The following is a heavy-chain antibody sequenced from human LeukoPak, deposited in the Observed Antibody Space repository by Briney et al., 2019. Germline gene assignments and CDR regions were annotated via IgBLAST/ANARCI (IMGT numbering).Heavy chain of an antibody. J-gene: IGHJ4*02. CDR1: GYSIRSSNW. CDR2: IYYDGSI. CDR3: ARLGDVGKNY. Sequence: SETLSLTCAVSGYSIRSSNWWGWIRQPPGKGLEWIGYIYYDGSIFYNPSLRSRVTMSVDTSKNQFSLRLNSVTAVDTAVYYCARLGDVGKNYWGQGTLVTVSS. D-gene: IGHD5-24*01. V-gene: IGHV4-28*05.